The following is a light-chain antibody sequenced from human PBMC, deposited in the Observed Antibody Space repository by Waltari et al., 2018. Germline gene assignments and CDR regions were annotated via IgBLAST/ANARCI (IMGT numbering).Light chain of an antibody. CDR2: WAS. CDR1: QSVLYSSNNKNY. V-gene: IGKV4-1*01. CDR3: QQYYSIPYT. Sequence: DIVMTQSPDSLAVSLGERATIHCKSSQSVLYSSNNKNYLAWYQQKPGHPPKLLIYWASTRESGVPDRFSGSGSGTDFTLTISSLQAEDVAVYYCQQYYSIPYTFGQGTKLEIK. J-gene: IGKJ2*01.